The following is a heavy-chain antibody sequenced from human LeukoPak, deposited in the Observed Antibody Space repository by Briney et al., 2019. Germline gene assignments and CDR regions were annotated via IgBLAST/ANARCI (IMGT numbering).Heavy chain of an antibody. J-gene: IGHJ4*02. D-gene: IGHD2-15*01. V-gene: IGHV1-69*04. Sequence: SVKVPCKASGGTFSSYAICWVRQAPGQGLEWMGRIIPILGIANYAQKFQGRVTITADKSTSTAYMELSSLRSEDTAVYYCARELGLYCSGGSCYDSGHDYWCRGTLVTVSS. CDR2: IIPILGIA. CDR1: GGTFSSYA. CDR3: ARELGLYCSGGSCYDSGHDY.